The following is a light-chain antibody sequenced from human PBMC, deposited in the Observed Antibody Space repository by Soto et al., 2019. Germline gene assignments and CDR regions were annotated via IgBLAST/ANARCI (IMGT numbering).Light chain of an antibody. J-gene: IGKJ2*01. Sequence: EIVMTQSPATLSVSPGERATVSCRASQSVSSNLAWYQQKPGQAPRLLIYGASTRATGIPARFSGRGSGTEFTLTTGSLQSEDFAVCYCPQYNNWPRTFGQGTKLEIK. CDR3: PQYNNWPRT. V-gene: IGKV3-15*01. CDR1: QSVSSN. CDR2: GAS.